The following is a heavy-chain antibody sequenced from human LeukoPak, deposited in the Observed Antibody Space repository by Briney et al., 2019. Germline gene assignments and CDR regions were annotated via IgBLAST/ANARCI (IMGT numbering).Heavy chain of an antibody. CDR2: ISYDGSNK. CDR3: AKDGVVVVPAAIPPPYYYGMDV. J-gene: IGHJ6*02. D-gene: IGHD2-2*02. V-gene: IGHV3-30*18. Sequence: GGSLRLSCAASGFTFSSYSMNWVRQAPGKGLEWVAVISYDGSNKYYADSVKGRFTISRDNSKNTLYLQMNSLRAEDTAVYYCAKDGVVVVPAAIPPPYYYGMDVWGQGTTVTVSS. CDR1: GFTFSSYS.